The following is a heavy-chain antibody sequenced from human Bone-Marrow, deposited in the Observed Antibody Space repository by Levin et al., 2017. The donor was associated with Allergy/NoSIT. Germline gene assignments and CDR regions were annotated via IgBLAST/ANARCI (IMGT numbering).Heavy chain of an antibody. D-gene: IGHD6-6*01. CDR1: GGSVSSGSYY. CDR2: IYYSGST. CDR3: ASPLFGSSEACFDY. J-gene: IGHJ4*02. V-gene: IGHV4-61*01. Sequence: SETLSLTCTVSGGSVSSGSYYWSWIRQPPGKGLEWIVYIYYSGSTNYNPSLKSRVTLSVDTSKNQFSLKLSSVTAADTAVYYCASPLFGSSEACFDYWGQGTLVTVSS.